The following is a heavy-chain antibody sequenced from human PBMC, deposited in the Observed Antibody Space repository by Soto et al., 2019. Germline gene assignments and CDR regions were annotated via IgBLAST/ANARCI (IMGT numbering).Heavy chain of an antibody. V-gene: IGHV3-23*01. D-gene: IGHD6-6*01. CDR3: AKLGKKYSSSSEYFQH. Sequence: GGSLRLSCAASGFTFSSYAMSWVRQAPGKGLEWVSAISGSGGSTYYADSVKGRFTISRDNSKNTLYLQMNSLRAEDTAVYYCAKLGKKYSSSSEYFQHWGQGTLVTVSS. CDR1: GFTFSSYA. CDR2: ISGSGGST. J-gene: IGHJ1*01.